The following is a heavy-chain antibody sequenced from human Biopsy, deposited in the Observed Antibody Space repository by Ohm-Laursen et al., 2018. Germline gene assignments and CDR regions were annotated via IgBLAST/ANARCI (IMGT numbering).Heavy chain of an antibody. CDR2: IYGGGSPV. J-gene: IGHJ3*01. CDR3: ARLNSGTYDASDL. Sequence: SLRLSCTASGFAFNLYEMNWVRQAPGKGMEWISYIYGGGSPVSYADSAKDRFTISRGNAQNSLYLHMNSLRAEDTAVYYCARLNSGTYDASDLWGQGTMVSVSS. CDR1: GFAFNLYE. V-gene: IGHV3-48*03. D-gene: IGHD1-26*01.